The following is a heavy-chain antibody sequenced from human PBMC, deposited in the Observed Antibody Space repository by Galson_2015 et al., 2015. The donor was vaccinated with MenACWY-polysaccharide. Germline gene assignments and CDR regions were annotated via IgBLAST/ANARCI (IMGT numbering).Heavy chain of an antibody. CDR1: GSTFGDYA. V-gene: IGHV3-49*03. CDR3: TRDRPIDY. CDR2: IRCKASGETT. J-gene: IGHJ4*02. Sequence: SLRLSCAASGSTFGDYAMAWFRQAPGKGLEWVGFIRCKASGETTGYAASVKGRFTISRDDSKSTAYLQMNSLQTEDTGIYYCTRDRPIDYWGQGTLVTVSS.